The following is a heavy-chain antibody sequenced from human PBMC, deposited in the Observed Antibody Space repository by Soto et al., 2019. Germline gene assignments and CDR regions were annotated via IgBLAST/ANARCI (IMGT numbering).Heavy chain of an antibody. CDR3: ARGDYSNYGGWFDP. CDR1: GGSISSGGYS. Sequence: SETLSLTCAVSGGSISSGGYSWSWIRQPPGKGLEWIGYIYHSGSTYYNPSLKSRVTISVDRSKNQFSLKLSSVTAADTAVYYCARGDYSNYGGWFDPWGQGTLVTVSS. J-gene: IGHJ5*02. V-gene: IGHV4-30-2*01. D-gene: IGHD4-4*01. CDR2: IYHSGST.